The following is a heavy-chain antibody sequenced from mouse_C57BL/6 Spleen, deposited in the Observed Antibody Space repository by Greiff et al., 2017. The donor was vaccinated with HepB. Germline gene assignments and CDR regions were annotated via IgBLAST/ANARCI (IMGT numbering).Heavy chain of an antibody. D-gene: IGHD2-4*01. CDR3: ARRGYDYDYFDY. V-gene: IGHV1-69*01. J-gene: IGHJ2*01. Sequence: QVQLKQPGAELVMPGASVKLSCKASGYTFTSYWMHWVKQRPGQGLEWIGEIDPSDSYTNYNQKFKGKSTLTVDKSSSTAYMQLSSLTSEDSAVYYCARRGYDYDYFDYWGQGTTLTVSS. CDR1: GYTFTSYW. CDR2: IDPSDSYT.